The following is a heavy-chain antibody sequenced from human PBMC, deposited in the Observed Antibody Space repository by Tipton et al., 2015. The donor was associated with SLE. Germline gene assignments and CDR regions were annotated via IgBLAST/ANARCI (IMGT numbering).Heavy chain of an antibody. Sequence: TLSLTCIVSGGSISSGDYYWSWIRQPPGKGLEWIGYIYDSGYTYSNPSLESRVTVSVDTSKNQFSLKLSSVTAAVTAVYYCAREHYDSSRGGFDYWGQGTLVTVSS. CDR2: IYDSGYT. CDR1: GGSISSGDYY. V-gene: IGHV4-30-4*01. CDR3: AREHYDSSRGGFDY. D-gene: IGHD3-22*01. J-gene: IGHJ4*02.